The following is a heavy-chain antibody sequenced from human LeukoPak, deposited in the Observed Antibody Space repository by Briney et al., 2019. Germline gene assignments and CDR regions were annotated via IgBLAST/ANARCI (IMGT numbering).Heavy chain of an antibody. D-gene: IGHD3-9*01. CDR1: GGSISSSSYY. V-gene: IGHV4-39*07. CDR3: ARNPRVLRYFDWLLSYFDY. CDR2: IYYSGST. Sequence: PSETLSLTCTVSGGSISSSSYYWGWIRQPPGKGLEWIGSIYYSGSTYYNPSLKSRVTISVDTSKNQFSLKLSSVTAADTAVYYCARNPRVLRYFDWLLSYFDYWGQGTLVTVSS. J-gene: IGHJ4*02.